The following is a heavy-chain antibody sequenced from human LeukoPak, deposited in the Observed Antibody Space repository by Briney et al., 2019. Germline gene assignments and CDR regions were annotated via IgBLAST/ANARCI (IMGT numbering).Heavy chain of an antibody. Sequence: GGSLRLSCAAFGFSFSSYAIHWVRQSPGKGLEWVAVLSFDGSPEYYADSVKGRFTISRDDSKNTLFLQMNSLRPDDTSVYFCARGGTGTTWRTYYFDYWGQGTLVTVSS. CDR3: ARGGTGTTWRTYYFDY. CDR2: LSFDGSPE. D-gene: IGHD1-1*01. J-gene: IGHJ4*02. CDR1: GFSFSSYA. V-gene: IGHV3-30*01.